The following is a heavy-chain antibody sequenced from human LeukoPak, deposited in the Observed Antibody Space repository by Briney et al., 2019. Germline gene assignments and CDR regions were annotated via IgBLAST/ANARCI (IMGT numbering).Heavy chain of an antibody. CDR1: GYTFTSYD. V-gene: IGHV1-8*01. D-gene: IGHD6-19*01. CDR3: ARVVAVAGVAFDY. J-gene: IGHJ4*02. Sequence: ASVKVSCKASGYTFTSYDINWVRQATGQGLEWMGWMNPNSGNTGYAQKFQGRVTMTRNTSISTAYMELSSLRSEDTAVYYCARVVAVAGVAFDYWGQGTLVTVSS. CDR2: MNPNSGNT.